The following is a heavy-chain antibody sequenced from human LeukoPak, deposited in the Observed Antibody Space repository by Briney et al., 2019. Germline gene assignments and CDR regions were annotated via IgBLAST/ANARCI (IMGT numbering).Heavy chain of an antibody. D-gene: IGHD3-3*01. V-gene: IGHV4-4*07. J-gene: IGHJ4*02. CDR3: ARQTYYDFWSGYYYYFDY. Sequence: SETLSLTCTVSGGSISSYYWSWIRQPAGKGLEWIGRIYTSGSTNYNPSLKSRVTMSVDTSKNQFSLKLSSVTAADTAVYYCARQTYYDFWSGYYYYFDYWGQGTLVTVSS. CDR2: IYTSGST. CDR1: GGSISSYY.